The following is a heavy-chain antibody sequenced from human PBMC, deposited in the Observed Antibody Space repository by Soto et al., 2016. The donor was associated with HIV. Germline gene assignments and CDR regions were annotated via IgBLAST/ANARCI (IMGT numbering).Heavy chain of an antibody. CDR2: IYHSGST. CDR1: GGSISRSNW. CDR3: ARGCSGGSCQKNDAFDI. Sequence: QVQLQESGPGLVKPSGTLSLTCAVSGGSISRSNWWSWVRQPPGKGLEWIGEIYHSGSTNYNPSLKSRVTISVDKSKNQFSLKLSSVTAADTAVYYCARGCSGGSCQKNDAFDIWGQGTMVTVSS. J-gene: IGHJ3*02. D-gene: IGHD2-15*01. V-gene: IGHV4-4*02.